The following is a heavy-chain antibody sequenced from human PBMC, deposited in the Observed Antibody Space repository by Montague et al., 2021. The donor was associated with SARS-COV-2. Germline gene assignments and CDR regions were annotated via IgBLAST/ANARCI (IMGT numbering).Heavy chain of an antibody. D-gene: IGHD3-22*01. Sequence: TLSLTCTVSGGSISSGGYYWSWIRQHPGKGLEWIGYIYYSGSTYYNPSLKSRVTISVDTSKNQFSLKLSSVTAADTAVYYRARAGTITMIVVVIDAFDIWGQGTMVTVSS. CDR2: IYYSGST. CDR1: GGSISSGGYY. J-gene: IGHJ3*02. V-gene: IGHV4-31*03. CDR3: ARAGTITMIVVVIDAFDI.